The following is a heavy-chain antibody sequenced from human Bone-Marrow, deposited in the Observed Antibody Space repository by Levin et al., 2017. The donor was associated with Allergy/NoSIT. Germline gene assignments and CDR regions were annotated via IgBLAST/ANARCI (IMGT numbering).Heavy chain of an antibody. Sequence: AASVKVSCKASGYSFTNYGISWVRQAPGQGLEGMGWISAYNGNTKYAQKLQGRVTMTTDTSTSTAYMELKSLRSDDTAVYYCARDLAQSRTRLKQGAVFPFLEWLKEDSWFDPWGQGTLVTVSS. CDR3: ARDLAQSRTRLKQGAVFPFLEWLKEDSWFDP. CDR2: ISAYNGNT. CDR1: GYSFTNYG. J-gene: IGHJ5*02. V-gene: IGHV1-18*01. D-gene: IGHD3-3*02.